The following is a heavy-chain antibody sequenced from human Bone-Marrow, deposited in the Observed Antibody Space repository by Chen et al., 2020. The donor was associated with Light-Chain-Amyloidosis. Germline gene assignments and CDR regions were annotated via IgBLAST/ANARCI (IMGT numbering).Heavy chain of an antibody. J-gene: IGHJ5*02. Sequence: QVQLVQSGAEVKKPGASVTVSCKASGYTFTTSGIQWVRQAPGQSLEWMGWINAVNGNTRYSQKFQGRVTITRDTSATTAYMELSSLRSEDTAVYYCARSPYDSSGYFFRWFAPWGQGTQVTVSS. CDR1: GYTFTTSG. D-gene: IGHD3-22*01. CDR3: ARSPYDSSGYFFRWFAP. CDR2: INAVNGNT. V-gene: IGHV1-3*01.